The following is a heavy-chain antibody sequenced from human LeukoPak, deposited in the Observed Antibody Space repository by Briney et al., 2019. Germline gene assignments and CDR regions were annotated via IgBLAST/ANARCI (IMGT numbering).Heavy chain of an antibody. J-gene: IGHJ4*02. CDR2: IDSSGRSI. CDR3: ARHAQQLVTLDY. D-gene: IGHD6-13*01. Sequence: GGSLRLSCAASGFTFYSYEMNWVRQAPGKGLEWVSYIDSSGRSIYYADSVRGRFTISRDNAKNSLYLQMNSLRAEDTAVYYCARHAQQLVTLDYWGQGTLVTVSS. CDR1: GFTFYSYE. V-gene: IGHV3-48*03.